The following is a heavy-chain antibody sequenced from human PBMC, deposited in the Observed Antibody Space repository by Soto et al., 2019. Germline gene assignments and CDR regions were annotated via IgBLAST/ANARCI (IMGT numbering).Heavy chain of an antibody. Sequence: GGSLRLSCAASGFTVSDYYMSWIRQAPGKGLEWVSYISSSGAYIYYADSVKGRFTISRGNSKNTLYLQMNSLRAEDTAVYYCASPSGRSDYWGQGTLVTVSS. CDR2: ISSSGAYI. J-gene: IGHJ4*02. CDR1: GFTVSDYY. D-gene: IGHD6-19*01. CDR3: ASPSGRSDY. V-gene: IGHV3-11*04.